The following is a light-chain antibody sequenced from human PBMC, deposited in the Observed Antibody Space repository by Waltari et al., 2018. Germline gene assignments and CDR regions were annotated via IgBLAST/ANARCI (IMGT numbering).Light chain of an antibody. CDR3: QQLNSYPST. CDR2: GAS. Sequence: DIQLTQSPSFLSASVGDRVTITCRASQDISSHLAWYQKNPGKAPKLLVYGASTLGSGVQSGFSGGGSGTEFTLTIISLQPEDFATYDCQQLNSYPSTFGQGTRLEIK. J-gene: IGKJ5*01. CDR1: QDISSH. V-gene: IGKV1-9*01.